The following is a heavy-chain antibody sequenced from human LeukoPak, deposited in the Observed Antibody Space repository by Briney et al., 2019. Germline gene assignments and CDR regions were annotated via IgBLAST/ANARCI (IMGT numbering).Heavy chain of an antibody. CDR2: IYSGGST. D-gene: IGHD2-21*02. CDR3: ARVNDYCGGDCYGN. Sequence: GGSLRLSCAASGFTVSSNYMSWVRQAPGKGLEWVSVIYSGGSTYYADSVKGRFTISRDNSKNTLYLQMNSLRAEDTAVYYCARVNDYCGGDCYGNWGQGTLVTVSS. V-gene: IGHV3-53*01. CDR1: GFTVSSNY. J-gene: IGHJ4*02.